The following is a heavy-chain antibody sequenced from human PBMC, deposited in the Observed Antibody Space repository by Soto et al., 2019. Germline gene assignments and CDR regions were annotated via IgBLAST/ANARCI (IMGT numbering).Heavy chain of an antibody. CDR1: GGSFSGYY. CDR3: ARGLGYGDYHS. CDR2: INHSGST. D-gene: IGHD4-17*01. V-gene: IGHV4-34*01. J-gene: IGHJ4*02. Sequence: QVQLQQWGAGLLKPSESLSLTCGVYGGSFSGYYWSWIRQPPGKGLEWIGEINHSGSTNYNPSLKSRVTISVDTSKNQCSLTLSSVTAADTAVYYCARGLGYGDYHSWGQGTLVTVSS.